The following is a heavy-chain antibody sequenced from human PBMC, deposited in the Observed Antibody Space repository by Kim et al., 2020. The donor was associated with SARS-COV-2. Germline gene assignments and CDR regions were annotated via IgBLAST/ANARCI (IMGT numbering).Heavy chain of an antibody. J-gene: IGHJ4*02. CDR3: AKMTAPYCGGDCYSFAGVAY. CDR1: GFTFSSYG. CDR2: ISYDGSNK. Sequence: GGSLRLSCAASGFTFSSYGMHWVRQAPGKGLEWVAVISYDGSNKYYADSVKGRFTISRDNSKNTLYLQMNSLRAEDTAVYYCAKMTAPYCGGDCYSFAGVAYWGQGTLVTVSS. D-gene: IGHD2-21*02. V-gene: IGHV3-30*18.